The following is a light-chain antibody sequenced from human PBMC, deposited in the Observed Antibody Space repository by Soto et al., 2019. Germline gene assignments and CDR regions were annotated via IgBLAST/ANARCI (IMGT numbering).Light chain of an antibody. V-gene: IGKV3-15*01. J-gene: IGKJ1*01. CDR1: QSVSSSY. Sequence: EIVLAQSPGTLSLSPGERATLSCRASQSVSSSYLAWYQQKPGQAPRLLIYGASTRATGIPARFSGSGSGTEFTLTISSLQSEDFAVYYCQQYNSYSFGQGTKVDIK. CDR2: GAS. CDR3: QQYNSYS.